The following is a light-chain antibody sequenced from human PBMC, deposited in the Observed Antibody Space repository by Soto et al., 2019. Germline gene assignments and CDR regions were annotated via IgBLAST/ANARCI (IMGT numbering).Light chain of an antibody. Sequence: EIVLTQSPATLSLSPGERAALSCRASQGVGRFLAWYQQKPGQAPRLLIYDASNRSTGIPPRFSGSGSETDFTLAINNLEPEDFAVYYCQQRGGWPLTFGGGTKVEIK. J-gene: IGKJ4*01. CDR3: QQRGGWPLT. V-gene: IGKV3-11*01. CDR1: QGVGRF. CDR2: DAS.